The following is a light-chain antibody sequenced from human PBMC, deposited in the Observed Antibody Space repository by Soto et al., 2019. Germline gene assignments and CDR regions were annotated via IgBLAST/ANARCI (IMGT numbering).Light chain of an antibody. CDR2: EVN. CDR1: TSDVGGYNY. Sequence: QSALTQPPSASESPGQSVTISCTGTTSDVGGYNYVSWYQLHPDKVPKLIIYEVNKRPSGVPDRFSGSKSGSTASLTVSGLQAEDEADYFCSSYAGSKNFILFGGGTKVTVL. J-gene: IGLJ2*01. CDR3: SSYAGSKNFIL. V-gene: IGLV2-8*01.